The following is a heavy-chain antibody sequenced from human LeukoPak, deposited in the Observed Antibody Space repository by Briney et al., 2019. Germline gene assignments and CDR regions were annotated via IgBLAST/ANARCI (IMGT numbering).Heavy chain of an antibody. Sequence: GRSLRLSCAASGFTFSSYGMHWVCQAPGKGLEWVAVISYDGSNKYYADSVKGRFTISRDNSKNTLYLQMNSLRAEDTAVYYCAKEGRRYCSSTSCYAPDDYWGQGALVTVSS. D-gene: IGHD2-2*01. V-gene: IGHV3-30*18. J-gene: IGHJ4*02. CDR3: AKEGRRYCSSTSCYAPDDY. CDR2: ISYDGSNK. CDR1: GFTFSSYG.